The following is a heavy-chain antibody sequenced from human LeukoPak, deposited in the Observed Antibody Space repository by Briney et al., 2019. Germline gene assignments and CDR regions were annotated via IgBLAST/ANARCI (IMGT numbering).Heavy chain of an antibody. Sequence: GRSLRLSCAASGFTFSSYAMHWVRQAPGKGLEWVAVISYDGSNKYYADSVNGRFTISRDNSKNTLYLQMNSLRAEATAVYYCARDCSITGTYYDFWSGYYDYYYYGMDVWGQGTTVTVSS. CDR1: GFTFSSYA. J-gene: IGHJ6*02. D-gene: IGHD3-3*01. CDR2: ISYDGSNK. CDR3: ARDCSITGTYYDFWSGYYDYYYYGMDV. V-gene: IGHV3-30-3*01.